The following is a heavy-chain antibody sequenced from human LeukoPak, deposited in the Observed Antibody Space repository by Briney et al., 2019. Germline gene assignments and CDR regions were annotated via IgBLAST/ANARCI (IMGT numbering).Heavy chain of an antibody. CDR3: ASGPGGYSGYDYRYFDY. V-gene: IGHV1-69*05. D-gene: IGHD5-12*01. CDR1: GGTFSSYA. CDR2: IIPIFGTA. Sequence: ASVKVSCKASGGTFSSYAISWVRQAPGQGLEWMGGIIPIFGTANYAQKFQGRVTITTDESTSTAYMELSSLRSEDTAVYYCASGPGGYSGYDYRYFDYWGQGTLVTVSS. J-gene: IGHJ4*02.